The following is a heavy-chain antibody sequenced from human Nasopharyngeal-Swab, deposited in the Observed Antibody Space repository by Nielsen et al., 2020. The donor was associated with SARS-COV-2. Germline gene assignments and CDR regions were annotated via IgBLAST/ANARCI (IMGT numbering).Heavy chain of an antibody. V-gene: IGHV4-39*01. CDR1: GGSIRSSNW. CDR2: IYYSGST. CDR3: ARHGGYCSSTSCYSSWFDP. D-gene: IGHD2-2*02. J-gene: IGHJ5*02. Sequence: GSLRLSCDVSGGSIRSSNWWTWIRQPPGKGLEWIGSIYYSGSTYYNPSLKSRVTISVDTSKNQFSLKLSSVTAADTAVYYCARHGGYCSSTSCYSSWFDPWGQGTLVTVSS.